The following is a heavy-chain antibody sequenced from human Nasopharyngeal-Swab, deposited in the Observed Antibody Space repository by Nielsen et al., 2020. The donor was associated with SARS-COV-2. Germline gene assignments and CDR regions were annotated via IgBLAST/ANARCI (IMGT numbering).Heavy chain of an antibody. J-gene: IGHJ5*02. CDR3: ARGSTPEGWFDP. CDR2: INHSGST. CDR1: GGSFSGYY. Sequence: SETLTLTCAAYGGSFSGYYWSWIRQPPGKGLEWIGEINHSGSTNYNPSLKSRVTISVDTSKNQFSLKLSSVTAADTAVYYCARGSTPEGWFDPWGQGTLVTVSS. V-gene: IGHV4-34*01.